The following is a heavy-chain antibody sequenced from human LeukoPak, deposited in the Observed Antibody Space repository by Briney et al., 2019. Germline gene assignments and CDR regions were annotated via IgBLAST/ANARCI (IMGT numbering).Heavy chain of an antibody. Sequence: GGSLRLSCAASGFTFSSYGMHWVRQAPGKGLEWVAVISYDGSNKYYADSVKGRFTISRDNSKNTLYLQMNSLRAEDTAVYYCARRSVAGYSSSWYRGAFDYWGQGTLVTVSS. J-gene: IGHJ4*02. V-gene: IGHV3-30*03. CDR3: ARRSVAGYSSSWYRGAFDY. D-gene: IGHD6-13*01. CDR1: GFTFSSYG. CDR2: ISYDGSNK.